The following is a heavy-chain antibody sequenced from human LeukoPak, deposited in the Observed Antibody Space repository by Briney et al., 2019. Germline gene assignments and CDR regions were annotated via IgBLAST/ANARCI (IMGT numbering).Heavy chain of an antibody. D-gene: IGHD6-13*01. CDR3: ARALHRVGAAAGSYYYYYGMDV. CDR1: GCTFSNYA. V-gene: IGHV3-30-3*01. CDR2: ISYDGSNE. Sequence: PGRSLRLSCAASGCTFSNYAMHWVRQAPGKGLEWVAVISYDGSNEYYADSVKGRFTISRDNSKNTLYLQMNSLRAEDTAVYYCARALHRVGAAAGSYYYYYGMDVWGQGTTVTVSS. J-gene: IGHJ6*02.